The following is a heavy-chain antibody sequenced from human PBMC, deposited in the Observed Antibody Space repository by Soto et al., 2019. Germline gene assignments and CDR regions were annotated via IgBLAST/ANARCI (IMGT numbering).Heavy chain of an antibody. D-gene: IGHD6-13*01. Sequence: GGSLRLSCAASGFTVSSNHMSWVRQAPGKGLEWVSVIYSGGTTRYADSVQGRFTISRDNSKNTLYLQMNSLRAEDTAVYYCARAAAGMNYYYYGMDVWGQGTTVTVSS. V-gene: IGHV3-53*01. J-gene: IGHJ6*02. CDR3: ARAAAGMNYYYYGMDV. CDR2: IYSGGTT. CDR1: GFTVSSNH.